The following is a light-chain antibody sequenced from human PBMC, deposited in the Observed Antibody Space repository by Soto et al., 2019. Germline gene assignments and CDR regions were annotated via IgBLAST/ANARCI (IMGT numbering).Light chain of an antibody. Sequence: AIRMTQSPSSVSVSTGDRVTITCRASQDISSYLAWYQQRPGKAPKFLIYAASTLESGVPSRFSGSGPGTEFTLTISSLQSEDFATYYCQHYYNYPPTFGPGTKVDIX. CDR2: AAS. V-gene: IGKV1-8*01. J-gene: IGKJ1*01. CDR3: QHYYNYPPT. CDR1: QDISSY.